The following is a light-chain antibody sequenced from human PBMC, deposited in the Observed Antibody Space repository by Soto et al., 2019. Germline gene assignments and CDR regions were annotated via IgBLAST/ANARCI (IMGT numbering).Light chain of an antibody. CDR1: QSVSSN. Sequence: IVFTHSPGTPSLAPGESATLSCRASQSVSSNYLAWYQQKPGQAPRLLIYGASTRATGIPARFSGSGSGTEFTLTISSLQSEDFAVYYCQQYNSWPLTFGGGTKVDIK. J-gene: IGKJ4*01. V-gene: IGKV3-15*01. CDR3: QQYNSWPLT. CDR2: GAS.